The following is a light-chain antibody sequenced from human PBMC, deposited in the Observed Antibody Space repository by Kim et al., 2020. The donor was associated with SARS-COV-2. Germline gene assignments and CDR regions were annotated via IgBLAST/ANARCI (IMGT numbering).Light chain of an antibody. Sequence: DIQMTQSPSTLSASVGDRVTITCRASQSINNWLAWYQQKPGKAPKLLIYKASSLESGVPSRFSGSGSGIEFTLTISSLQPDGFATYCCQQYNSYSSYTFGRGTKLEI. CDR2: KAS. J-gene: IGKJ2*01. V-gene: IGKV1-5*03. CDR1: QSINNW. CDR3: QQYNSYSSYT.